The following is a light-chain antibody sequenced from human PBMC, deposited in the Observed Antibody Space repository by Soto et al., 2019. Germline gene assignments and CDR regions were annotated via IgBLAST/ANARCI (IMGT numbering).Light chain of an antibody. CDR2: EVS. CDR3: CSYAGSSFYV. J-gene: IGLJ1*01. CDR1: SSDVGAHNF. Sequence: QSVLTQPPSASGSPGQSVTISCTGTSSDVGAHNFVSWYQQHPGKAPKLMIYEVSKRPSGVSNRFSGSKSGNTASLTISGLQAEDEADYYCCSYAGSSFYVFGTGTKVTVL. V-gene: IGLV2-23*02.